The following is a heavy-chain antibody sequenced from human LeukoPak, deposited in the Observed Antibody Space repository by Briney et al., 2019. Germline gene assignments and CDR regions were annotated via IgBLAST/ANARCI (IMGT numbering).Heavy chain of an antibody. CDR1: GGSVSSYY. V-gene: IGHV4-59*02. J-gene: IGHJ6*04. D-gene: IGHD4-17*01. CDR2: IYYSGST. Sequence: SETLSLTCTVCGGSVSSYYWSWIRQPPGKGLEWIGYIYYSGSTNYNPSLKSRVTISVDTSKNQFSLKLSSVTAADTAVYYCARVPDPSVNYYYGMDVWGKGTTVTVSS. CDR3: ARVPDPSVNYYYGMDV.